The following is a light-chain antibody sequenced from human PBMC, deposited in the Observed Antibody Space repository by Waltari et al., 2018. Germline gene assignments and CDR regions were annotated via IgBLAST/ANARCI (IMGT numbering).Light chain of an antibody. CDR1: SGHSSNV. Sequence: QLILTQSPSASDSLGASVKLTCTLSSGHSSNVLAWLQQQPEKGPRFLMKVNSDGSHRKGGEIPDRFSGSSSGAERYLSISSLQSEDEADYFCQTGGHGTWVFGGGTKLTVL. CDR2: VNSDGSH. CDR3: QTGGHGTWV. J-gene: IGLJ3*02. V-gene: IGLV4-69*01.